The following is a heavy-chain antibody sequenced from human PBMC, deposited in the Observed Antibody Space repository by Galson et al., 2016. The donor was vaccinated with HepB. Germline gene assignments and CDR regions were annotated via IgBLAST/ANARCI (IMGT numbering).Heavy chain of an antibody. D-gene: IGHD5-24*01. CDR2: IDSDGSST. V-gene: IGHV3-74*01. CDR3: AGGDDYKSRAFDI. J-gene: IGHJ3*02. CDR1: GFTLSTYW. Sequence: SLRLSCAASGFTLSTYWMHWVRQGSGKGLVWVSHIDSDGSSTRYADSVKGRFTISRDNTKNTLFLQMNSLRAEDTAVYYCAGGDDYKSRAFDIWGQGTMVTVSS.